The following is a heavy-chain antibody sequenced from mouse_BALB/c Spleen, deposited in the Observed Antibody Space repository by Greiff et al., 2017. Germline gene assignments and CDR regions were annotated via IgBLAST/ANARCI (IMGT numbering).Heavy chain of an antibody. CDR3: AREGVYDYDAMDY. J-gene: IGHJ4*01. CDR2: IDPANGNT. V-gene: IGHV14-3*02. CDR1: GFNIKDTY. Sequence: EVQVVESGAELVKPGASVKLSCTASGFNIKDTYMHWVKQRPEQGLEWIGRIDPANGNTKYDPKFQGKATITADTSSNTAYLQLSSLTSEDTAVYYCAREGVYDYDAMDYWGQGTSVTVSS. D-gene: IGHD1-1*01.